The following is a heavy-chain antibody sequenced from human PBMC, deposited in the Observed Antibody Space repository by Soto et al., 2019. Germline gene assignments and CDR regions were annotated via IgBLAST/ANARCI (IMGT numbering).Heavy chain of an antibody. V-gene: IGHV3-11*01. CDR2: ISSSGSTI. D-gene: IGHD7-27*01. J-gene: IGHJ4*02. CDR3: ARDLHWGLAETPPFDY. Sequence: GGSLRLSCAASGFTFSDYYMSWIRQAPGKGLEWVSYISSSGSTIYYADSVKGRFTISRDNAKNSLYLQMNSLRAEDTAVYYCARDLHWGLAETPPFDYWGQGTLVTVSS. CDR1: GFTFSDYY.